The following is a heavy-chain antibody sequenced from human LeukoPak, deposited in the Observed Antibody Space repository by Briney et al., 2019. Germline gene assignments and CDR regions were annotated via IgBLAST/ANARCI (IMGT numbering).Heavy chain of an antibody. V-gene: IGHV3-21*01. J-gene: IGHJ6*03. Sequence: PGGSLRLSYAASGFTFSNYNMNWVRQAPGKAMEWVSSITSSGTYIFYADSVKGRFTISRDNAKNSLYLQMNSLRAEDMAVYYCAKDGQWELLAYYYYYMDVWGKGTTVTVSS. CDR3: AKDGQWELLAYYYYYMDV. D-gene: IGHD1-26*01. CDR2: ITSSGTYI. CDR1: GFTFSNYN.